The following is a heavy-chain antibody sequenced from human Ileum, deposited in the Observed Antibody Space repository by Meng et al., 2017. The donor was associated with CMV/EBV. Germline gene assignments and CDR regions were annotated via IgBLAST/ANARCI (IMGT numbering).Heavy chain of an antibody. D-gene: IGHD4-23*01. CDR1: GFTFSSYW. Sequence: GGSLKISCAASGFTFSSYWMHWVRQAPGKGLVWVSRINSDGSSTSYADSVKGRFTISRDNAKNTLYLQMNSLRVEDTAVYYCARGPGNSGFDPWGQGTLVTVSS. CDR3: ARGPGNSGFDP. CDR2: INSDGSST. V-gene: IGHV3-74*01. J-gene: IGHJ5*02.